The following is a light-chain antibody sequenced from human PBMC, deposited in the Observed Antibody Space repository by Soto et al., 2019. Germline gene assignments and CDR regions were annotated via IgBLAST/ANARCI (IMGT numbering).Light chain of an antibody. V-gene: IGKV3-20*01. J-gene: IGKJ1*01. CDR1: QSVSSSY. Sequence: EIVLTQSPSTLSLSPGERGTLSCRASQSVSSSYLAWYQQRPGQAPRLLIYGASSRTTGIPDRFSGSGSGTDFALTISSLEPEEIAVYYCHHYGSSPLWTFGQGTKVEVK. CDR2: GAS. CDR3: HHYGSSPLWT.